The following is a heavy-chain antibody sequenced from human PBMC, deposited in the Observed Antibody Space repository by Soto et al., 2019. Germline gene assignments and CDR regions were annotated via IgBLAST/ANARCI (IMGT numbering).Heavy chain of an antibody. CDR3: ARGVPAATKGPFDP. CDR1: GGTFSSYT. J-gene: IGHJ5*02. Sequence: QVQLVQSGAEVKKPGSSVKVSCKASGGTFSSYTISWLRQAPGQGLEWMGRIIPILGIANYAQKFQGRVTITADKSTSTAYMELSSLRSEDTAVYYCARGVPAATKGPFDPWGQGTLVTVSS. V-gene: IGHV1-69*02. D-gene: IGHD2-2*01. CDR2: IIPILGIA.